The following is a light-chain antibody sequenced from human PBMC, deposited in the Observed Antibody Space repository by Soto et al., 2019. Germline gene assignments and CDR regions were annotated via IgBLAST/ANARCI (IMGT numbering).Light chain of an antibody. CDR2: KTS. CDR3: QQYNSYSLLT. CDR1: QSISRW. Sequence: DIQMTQSPSTMSASVGDRVTITCRARQSISRWLAWYQQNPGKAPKVLIYKTSSLKSGVPSRFIGSGSGTEFALTSSSLQPDECATDYCQQYNSYSLLTFGGGTKVEIK. V-gene: IGKV1-5*03. J-gene: IGKJ4*01.